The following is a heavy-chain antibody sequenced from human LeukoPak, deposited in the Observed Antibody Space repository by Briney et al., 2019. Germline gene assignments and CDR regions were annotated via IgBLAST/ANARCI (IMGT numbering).Heavy chain of an antibody. Sequence: ASVKVSRKASGYTFTVYYMHWVRQAPGQGLEWMGWINPNSGGTNYAQKFQGRVTMTRDTSISTAYMELSRLRSDDTAVYYCARDSDSSRDFDYWGQGTLVTVSS. CDR3: ARDSDSSRDFDY. CDR1: GYTFTVYY. V-gene: IGHV1-2*02. J-gene: IGHJ4*02. CDR2: INPNSGGT. D-gene: IGHD6-13*01.